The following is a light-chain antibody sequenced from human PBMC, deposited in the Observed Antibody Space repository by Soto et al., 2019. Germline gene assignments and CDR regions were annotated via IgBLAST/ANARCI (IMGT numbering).Light chain of an antibody. CDR3: QSYDSILSGVV. CDR2: GNS. V-gene: IGLV1-40*01. CDR1: SSNIGAGYD. Sequence: QSVLTQPPSVSGAPGQRVTISCTGSSSNIGAGYDVHWYQQLPGTAPKLLIYGNSNRPSGVPDRFSGSKSVTSASLAITGLQAEDEADYYCQSYDSILSGVVFGGGTKLTVL. J-gene: IGLJ2*01.